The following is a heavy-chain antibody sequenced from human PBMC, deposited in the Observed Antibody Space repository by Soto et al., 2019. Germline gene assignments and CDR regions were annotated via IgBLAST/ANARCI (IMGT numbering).Heavy chain of an antibody. Sequence: QVQLVQSGAEVKKPGASVKVSCKASGYTFTSSGISWVRQAPGQGLEWMGWISTDNGNTKYAQHRQGRASMTNGPSTSTAYTDLRSLKSDDTPVYYCARGQGIRTCVVYSMYYYGMAVWGQGATVTVSS. CDR3: ARGQGIRTCVVYSMYYYGMAV. CDR1: GYTFTSSG. D-gene: IGHD2-2*01. V-gene: IGHV1-18*01. CDR2: ISTDNGNT. J-gene: IGHJ6*02.